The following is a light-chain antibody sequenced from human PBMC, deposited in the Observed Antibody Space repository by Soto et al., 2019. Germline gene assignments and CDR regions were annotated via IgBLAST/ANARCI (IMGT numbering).Light chain of an antibody. CDR3: PQYNTFS. J-gene: IGKJ2*01. V-gene: IGKV1-5*03. Sequence: DIQMTQSPSTLSASVGDRVSITCRASQSLNSWLAWYQHTPGKAPKLLIYTTSTLESGVPARFSGSGSGTALTLTHSNLQHADLATSYCPQYNTFSFGQGTKLEIK. CDR2: TTS. CDR1: QSLNSW.